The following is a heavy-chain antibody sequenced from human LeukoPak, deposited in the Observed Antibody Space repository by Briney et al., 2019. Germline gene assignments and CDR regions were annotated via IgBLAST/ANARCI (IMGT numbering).Heavy chain of an antibody. V-gene: IGHV3-23*01. CDR2: LSTSVDADKR. J-gene: IGHJ2*01. Sequence: GGSLRLSCEASGFTFTTYDMTWVRQAQGKGLEWVSLLSTSVDADKRYYIDSVKARFTISRDNSKTTVYLQMNSLTAEDTAVYYCAKGRGEGYPRYFDVWGRGTLVAVSS. CDR1: GFTFTTYD. D-gene: IGHD5-24*01. CDR3: AKGRGEGYPRYFDV.